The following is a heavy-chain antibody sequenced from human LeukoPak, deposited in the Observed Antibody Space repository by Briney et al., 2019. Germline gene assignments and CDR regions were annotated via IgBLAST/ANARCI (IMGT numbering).Heavy chain of an antibody. CDR1: GFTFSTYA. J-gene: IGHJ4*02. CDR2: ITTNGGGT. CDR3: VGSSGWWGFDY. Sequence: GGSLRLSCAASGFTFSTYAMPWVRQAPGKGLEYVSAITTNGGGTYYANSVRGRFIISRDNSKNTLYLQMGSLRAEDMAVYYCVGSSGWWGFDYWGQGTLVTVSS. V-gene: IGHV3-64*01. D-gene: IGHD6-19*01.